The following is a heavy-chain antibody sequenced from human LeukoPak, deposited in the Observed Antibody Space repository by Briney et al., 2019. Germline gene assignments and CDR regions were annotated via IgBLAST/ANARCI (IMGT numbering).Heavy chain of an antibody. D-gene: IGHD6-19*01. Sequence: SETLSLTCTVSGGSISSYYWSWIRQPPGKGLEGIGYIYYSGSTNYNPSLMSRVTISVDTSKNQFSLKLSSVTAADTAVYYCAGHTYTGLGDYWGQGTLVTVSS. V-gene: IGHV4-59*01. CDR3: AGHTYTGLGDY. CDR1: GGSISSYY. CDR2: IYYSGST. J-gene: IGHJ4*02.